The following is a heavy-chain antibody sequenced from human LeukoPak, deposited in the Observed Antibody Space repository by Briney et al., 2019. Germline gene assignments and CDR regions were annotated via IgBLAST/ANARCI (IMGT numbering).Heavy chain of an antibody. CDR1: GGSISSYY. J-gene: IGHJ4*02. CDR3: ATVVRDDILTGYYIDY. Sequence: SETLSLTCTVSGGSISSYYWSWLRQPPGKGLEWLGYIYYSGSTKYNPSFKSRVTISVDTSKNQLSLKLISVTAADTAVYYCATVVRDDILTGYYIDYWGQGTLVTVSS. V-gene: IGHV4-59*01. D-gene: IGHD3-9*01. CDR2: IYYSGST.